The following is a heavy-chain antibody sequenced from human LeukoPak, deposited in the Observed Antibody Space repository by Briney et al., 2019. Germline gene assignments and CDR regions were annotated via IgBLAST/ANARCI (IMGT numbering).Heavy chain of an antibody. CDR1: GGXISTTHW. Sequence: SETLSLTCAVSGGXISTTHWWTWVRQFPGKGLEWIGEIHHSGANNNNLSLKSHVTISVDKSKNHFALKMSSVTAADTAVYYCARGHPRLRSFDIWGRGTMVTVSS. J-gene: IGHJ3*02. CDR2: IHHSGAN. CDR3: ARGHPRLRSFDI. V-gene: IGHV4-4*02.